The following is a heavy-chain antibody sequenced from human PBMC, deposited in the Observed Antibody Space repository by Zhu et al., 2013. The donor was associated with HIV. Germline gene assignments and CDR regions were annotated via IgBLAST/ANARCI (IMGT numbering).Heavy chain of an antibody. J-gene: IGHJ6*02. Sequence: QVQLVQSGAEVKKPGASVKVSCKASGYTFTGYYMHWVRQAPGQGLEWMGWINPNSGGTNYAQKFQGRVTMTRDTSISTAYMELSRLRSDDTAVYYCARDSTGTTDDYGMDVWGQGTTVTVSS. V-gene: IGHV1-2*02. CDR3: ARDSTGTTDDYGMDV. D-gene: IGHD1-7*01. CDR2: INPNSGGT. CDR1: GYTFTGYY.